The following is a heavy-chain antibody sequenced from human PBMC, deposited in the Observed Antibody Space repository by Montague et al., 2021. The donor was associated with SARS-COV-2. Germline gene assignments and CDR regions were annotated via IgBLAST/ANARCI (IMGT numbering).Heavy chain of an antibody. CDR1: GDSVNRNY. CDR3: AKASRGYGGDFDS. J-gene: IGHJ4*02. D-gene: IGHD4-23*01. CDR2: IFYSGST. V-gene: IGHV4-59*02. Sequence: SETLPLTCSVSGDSVNRNYWSWVRQPPGKGLEWLGYIFYSGSTYNPSLNSRVTMSLDTSKNHFSLNLISVTAADTAVYYCAKASRGYGGDFDSWGQGTLVIVSS.